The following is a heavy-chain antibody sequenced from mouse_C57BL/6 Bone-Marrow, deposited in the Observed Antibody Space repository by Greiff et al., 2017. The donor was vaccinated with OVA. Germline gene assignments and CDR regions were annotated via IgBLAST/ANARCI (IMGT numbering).Heavy chain of an antibody. Sequence: VQLKESGAELMKPGASVKLSCKATGYTFTGYWIEWVKQRPGHGLEWIGEILPGSGSTNYNAKFKGKATFTADTSSNTAYMQLSSLTTEDSAIDYCASCYDVKGYFDVWGTGTTVTVSS. CDR3: ASCYDVKGYFDV. J-gene: IGHJ1*03. CDR2: ILPGSGST. V-gene: IGHV1-9*01. CDR1: GYTFTGYW. D-gene: IGHD2-3*01.